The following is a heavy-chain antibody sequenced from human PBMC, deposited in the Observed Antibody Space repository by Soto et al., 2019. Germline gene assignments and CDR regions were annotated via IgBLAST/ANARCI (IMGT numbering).Heavy chain of an antibody. CDR1: GFTFSSYS. J-gene: IGHJ5*02. D-gene: IGHD3-22*01. Sequence: EVQLVESGGGLVQPGGSLRLSCAASGFTFSSYSMNWVRQAPGEGLEWVSYISNSTIYYADSVKGRFTISRDNAKNSLYLQMNSLRAEDTAVYYCAREGDSSGWYNGFDPWGQGTLVTVSS. CDR2: ISNSTI. V-gene: IGHV3-48*01. CDR3: AREGDSSGWYNGFDP.